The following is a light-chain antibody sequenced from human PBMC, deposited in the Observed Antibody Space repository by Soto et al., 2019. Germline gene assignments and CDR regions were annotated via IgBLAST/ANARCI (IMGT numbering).Light chain of an antibody. CDR3: QQRGNWPPMYT. V-gene: IGKV4-1*01. CDR2: WAS. Sequence: DIVMTQSPDSLAVSLGERATINCKSSQSVLYRSNNNNYLAWYQQKPGQPPKLLIYWASTRESGVPDRFSGSGSGTDFTLTISSLQAEDVAVYYCQQRGNWPPMYTFGQGTKLDI. CDR1: QSVLYRSNNNNY. J-gene: IGKJ2*01.